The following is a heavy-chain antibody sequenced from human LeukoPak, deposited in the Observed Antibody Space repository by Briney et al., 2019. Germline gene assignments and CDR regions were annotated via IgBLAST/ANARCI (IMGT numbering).Heavy chain of an antibody. Sequence: PGGTLGLSCAASGFTFSSYGMSWVRQAPGKGLEWVSAISGSGGSTYYADSVKGRFTISRDNSKNTLYLQMNSLRAEDTAVYYCAKGGNAGGDSSGPIIHFDYWGQGTLVTVSS. V-gene: IGHV3-23*01. CDR2: ISGSGGST. D-gene: IGHD3-22*01. J-gene: IGHJ4*02. CDR3: AKGGNAGGDSSGPIIHFDY. CDR1: GFTFSSYG.